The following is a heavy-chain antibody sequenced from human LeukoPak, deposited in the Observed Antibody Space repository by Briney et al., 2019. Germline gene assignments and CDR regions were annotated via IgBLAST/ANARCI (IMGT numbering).Heavy chain of an antibody. CDR3: VRQKGY. V-gene: IGHV5-51*01. CDR2: IYPGDFDI. CDR1: GYSFNRYW. J-gene: IGHJ4*02. Sequence: GESLNISCKASGYSFNRYWIAWVRQMPGKGPEWMGSIYPGDFDIRYSPSFQGQVIISVDKSINITYLQWTSLKASDTAIYYCVRQKGYWGQGTLVTVSS.